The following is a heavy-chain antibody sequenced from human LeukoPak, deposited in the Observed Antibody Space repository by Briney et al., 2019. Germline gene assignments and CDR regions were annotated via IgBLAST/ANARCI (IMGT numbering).Heavy chain of an antibody. CDR1: GGSISSYY. CDR3: AREGYSSSWYDPLGAFDI. Sequence: PSETLSLTCTVSGGSISSYYWSWIRQPPGKGLEWIGYIYYSGSTNYNPSLKSRVTISVDTSKNQFSLKLSSVTAADTAVYYRAREGYSSSWYDPLGAFDIWGQGTMVTVSS. CDR2: IYYSGST. J-gene: IGHJ3*02. V-gene: IGHV4-59*01. D-gene: IGHD6-13*01.